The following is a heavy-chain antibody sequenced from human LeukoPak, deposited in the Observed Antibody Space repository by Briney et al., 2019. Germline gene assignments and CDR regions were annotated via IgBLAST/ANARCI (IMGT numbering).Heavy chain of an antibody. CDR3: ARITMVRGVIIKNDKYYYYYYGMDV. V-gene: IGHV4-4*02. Sequence: SETLSLTCAVSGGSISSSNWWSWVRQPPGKGLEWIGEIYHSGSTNYNPSLKSRVTISVDKSKNQFSLKLSSVTAADTAVYYCARITMVRGVIIKNDKYYYYYYGMDVWGKGTTVTVSS. J-gene: IGHJ6*04. CDR2: IYHSGST. CDR1: GGSISSSNW. D-gene: IGHD3-10*01.